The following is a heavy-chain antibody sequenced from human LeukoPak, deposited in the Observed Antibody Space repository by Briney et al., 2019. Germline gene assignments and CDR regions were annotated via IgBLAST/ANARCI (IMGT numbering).Heavy chain of an antibody. D-gene: IGHD3-16*01. Sequence: GRSLRLSCAASGFTFSSYGMHWVRQAPGKGLEWVAVIWYDGSNKYYAVSVKGRFTISRDNSKNTLYLQMNSLRAEDTAVYYCARGLRLNPDYFDYWGQGTLVTVSS. CDR2: IWYDGSNK. J-gene: IGHJ4*02. CDR1: GFTFSSYG. V-gene: IGHV3-33*01. CDR3: ARGLRLNPDYFDY.